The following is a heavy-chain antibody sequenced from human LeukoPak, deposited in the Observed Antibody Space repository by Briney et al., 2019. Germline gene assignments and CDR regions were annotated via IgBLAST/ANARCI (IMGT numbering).Heavy chain of an antibody. CDR1: GYTFTSYG. J-gene: IGHJ6*02. CDR2: ISAYNGNT. Sequence: GASVKVSCKASGYTFTSYGISWVRQAPGQGLEWMGWISAYNGNTNYAQKLQGRVTMTTDTSTSTAYMELRSLRSDDTAVYYCARVERYDILTGYSPYYYYGMDVWGQGTTVTVSS. D-gene: IGHD3-9*01. CDR3: ARVERYDILTGYSPYYYYGMDV. V-gene: IGHV1-18*01.